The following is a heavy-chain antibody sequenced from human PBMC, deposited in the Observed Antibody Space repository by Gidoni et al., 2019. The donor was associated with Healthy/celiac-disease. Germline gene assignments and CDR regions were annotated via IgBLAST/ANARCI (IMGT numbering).Heavy chain of an antibody. J-gene: IGHJ4*02. CDR3: AKGELNLKKGPDY. V-gene: IGHV3-23*01. CDR1: GFSFSSCA. CDR2: ISSGGGGT. Sequence: ESGGGLVQPGGSLRLSCAASGFSFSSCAMSWVRQAPGKGLEWVSVISSGGGGTDYVDSVKGRFTVSRDNSKNTLYLQMNSLRAEDTAEYYCAKGELNLKKGPDYWGQGTLVTVSS.